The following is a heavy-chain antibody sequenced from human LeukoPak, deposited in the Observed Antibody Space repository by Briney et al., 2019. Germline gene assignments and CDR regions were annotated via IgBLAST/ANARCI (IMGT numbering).Heavy chain of an antibody. CDR2: ISSDGRTT. D-gene: IGHD3-10*01. V-gene: IGHV3-74*01. CDR3: LGYYSGSPN. J-gene: IGHJ4*02. Sequence: PGGSLRLSCAASGFTFSSYEMNWVRQAPGKGLVWVSRISSDGRTTHYADSVKGRFTISRDSAKNTLFLQMNDLRAEDTAVYYCLGYYSGSPNWGQGTLVTVSS. CDR1: GFTFSSYE.